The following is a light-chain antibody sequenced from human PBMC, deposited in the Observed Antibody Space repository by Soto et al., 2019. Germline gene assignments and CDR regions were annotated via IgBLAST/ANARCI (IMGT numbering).Light chain of an antibody. CDR3: QHRSNWPLT. CDR1: QSLVSY. J-gene: IGKJ4*01. CDR2: DAS. V-gene: IGKV3-11*01. Sequence: EIVLTQSPATLSLSPGDRATLSCRASQSLVSYLAWYQQKPGQAPRLLIYDASNRATGIPARFSGSGSGTDFTLSISSLEPEDFAIYYCQHRSNWPLTFGGGTKVEIK.